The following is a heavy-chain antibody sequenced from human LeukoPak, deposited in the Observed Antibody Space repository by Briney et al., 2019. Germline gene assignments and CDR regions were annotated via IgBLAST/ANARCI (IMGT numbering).Heavy chain of an antibody. CDR2: IKNTGST. J-gene: IGHJ4*02. CDR1: GASVSSNY. CDR3: ARGVYIAAAQYGY. D-gene: IGHD6-13*01. Sequence: PSETLSLTCIVSGASVSSNYWTWIRQSPGKGLEWIGYIKNTGSTDYNPSLKSRVTISADTSTNQVSLKLSSLTAADTAVYYCARGVYIAAAQYGYWGQGTLVTVSS. V-gene: IGHV4-59*02.